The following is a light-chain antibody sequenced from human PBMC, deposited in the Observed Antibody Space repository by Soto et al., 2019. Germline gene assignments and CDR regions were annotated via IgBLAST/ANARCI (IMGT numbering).Light chain of an antibody. Sequence: DIQMTQSPSTLSASVGDRVTITCRASQSISTWLAWYQLKPGKAPKLLIDDVSLLQSGLPSRFSGSGSGTEFILTISSLQPDDSATYYCQQYNSYWTFGPGTKVEIK. CDR1: QSISTW. CDR2: DVS. V-gene: IGKV1-5*01. CDR3: QQYNSYWT. J-gene: IGKJ1*01.